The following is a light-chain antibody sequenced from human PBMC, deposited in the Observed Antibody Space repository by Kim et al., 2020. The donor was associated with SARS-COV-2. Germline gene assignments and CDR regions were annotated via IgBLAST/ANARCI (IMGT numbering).Light chain of an antibody. CDR3: QQSNDFPYT. CDR2: DVS. V-gene: IGKV1-39*01. Sequence: DIQITQSPSSLSTSVGDRVTIACRTSQSISHSLNWYQQRPGKAPKLLIYDVSKLQSGVPSRFSGSGSGTDFTLTISSLQPYDLATYYCQQSNDFPYTFGQGTKLEI. J-gene: IGKJ2*01. CDR1: QSISHS.